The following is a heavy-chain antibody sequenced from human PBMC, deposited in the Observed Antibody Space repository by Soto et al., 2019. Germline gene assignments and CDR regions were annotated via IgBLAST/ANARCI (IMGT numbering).Heavy chain of an antibody. D-gene: IGHD3-16*02. CDR3: ARRGVSDYVWGSYRYHWFDP. J-gene: IGHJ5*02. CDR1: GGTFSSYA. Sequence: GASVKVSCKASGGTFSSYAISWVRQAPGQGLEWMGGIIPIFGTANYAQKFQGRVTITADESTSTAYMELSSLRSEDTAVYYCARRGVSDYVWGSYRYHWFDPWGQGTLVTVSS. V-gene: IGHV1-69*13. CDR2: IIPIFGTA.